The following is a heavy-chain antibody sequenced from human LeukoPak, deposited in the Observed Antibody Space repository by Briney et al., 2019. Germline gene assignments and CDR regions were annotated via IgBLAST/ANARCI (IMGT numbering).Heavy chain of an antibody. D-gene: IGHD4-17*01. V-gene: IGHV3-11*04. Sequence: GGSLRLSCAASGFTFSDYYMSRIRQAPEKGLEWVSYISSSGSTIYYADSVKGRFTISRDNAKNSLYLQMNSLRAEDAAVYYCARAWSSRDYLGNFDYWGQGTLVTVSS. CDR2: ISSSGSTI. CDR1: GFTFSDYY. J-gene: IGHJ4*02. CDR3: ARAWSSRDYLGNFDY.